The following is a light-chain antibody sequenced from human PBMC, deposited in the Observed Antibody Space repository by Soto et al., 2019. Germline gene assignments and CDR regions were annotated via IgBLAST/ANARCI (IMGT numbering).Light chain of an antibody. J-gene: IGLJ2*01. CDR3: QSYDSSLVV. CDR1: SSNIGAGYD. CDR2: GNS. Sequence: QSVLTQPPSVSGAPGQRVTVSCTGSSSNIGAGYDVHWYQQLPGTAPKLLIYGNSNRPSGVPDRFSGSKSGTAASLAIPGLKAQDEADYSCQSYDSSLVVFGGGTKPTVL. V-gene: IGLV1-40*01.